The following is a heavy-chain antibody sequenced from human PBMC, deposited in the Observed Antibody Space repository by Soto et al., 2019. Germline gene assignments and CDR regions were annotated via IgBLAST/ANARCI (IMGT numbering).Heavy chain of an antibody. Sequence: RASVKVSCKASGYTFTSYYMHWVRQAPGQGLEWMGIINPSGGSTSYAQKFQGRVTMTRDTSTSTVYMELSSLRSEDTAVYYCARASAMVRGVTTYYYYGMDVWGQGTTVTVSS. CDR1: GYTFTSYY. V-gene: IGHV1-46*01. D-gene: IGHD3-10*01. CDR3: ARASAMVRGVTTYYYYGMDV. J-gene: IGHJ6*02. CDR2: INPSGGST.